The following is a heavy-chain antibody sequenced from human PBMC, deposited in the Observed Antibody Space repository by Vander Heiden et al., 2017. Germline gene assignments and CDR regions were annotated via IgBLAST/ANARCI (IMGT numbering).Heavy chain of an antibody. CDR1: RFTFSSCG. V-gene: IGHV3-33*01. D-gene: IGHD4-17*01. CDR2: IWYDGSNR. Sequence: QVQLVDSGGGVVQPGRSLRLSCAASRFTFSSCGMHWVRQATGKGLEWVAVIWYDGSNRYYADSVKGRFTISRDNSKNTLYLQMNSLRAEDTAVYYCAREGSYGDYPDYWGQGTLVTVSS. J-gene: IGHJ4*02. CDR3: AREGSYGDYPDY.